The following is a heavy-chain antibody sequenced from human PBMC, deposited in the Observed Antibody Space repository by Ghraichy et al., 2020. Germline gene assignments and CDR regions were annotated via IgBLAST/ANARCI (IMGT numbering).Heavy chain of an antibody. CDR3: ARGRRTGRGTFVLRYYYGMDV. V-gene: IGHV4-34*01. CDR1: GGSFSGYY. J-gene: IGHJ6*02. CDR2: INHSGST. Sequence: SETLSLTCAVYGGSFSGYYWSWIRQPPGKGLEWIGEINHSGSTNYNPSLKSRVTISVDTSKNQFSLKLSSVTAADTAVYYCARGRRTGRGTFVLRYYYGMDVWGQGTTVTVSS. D-gene: IGHD1-1*01.